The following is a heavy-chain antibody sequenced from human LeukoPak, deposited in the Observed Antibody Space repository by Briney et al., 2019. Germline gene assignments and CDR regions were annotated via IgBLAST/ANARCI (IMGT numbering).Heavy chain of an antibody. CDR2: ISYSGST. CDR1: GGSISSYY. Sequence: SETPSLTCTVSGGSISSYYWSWIRQPPGKGLEWIGYISYSGSTTYNPSLKSRVTISVDTSNNQFSLKLSSVTAADTAVYFCARAGPYSSGYPYYYYGMDVWGQGTTVTVSS. V-gene: IGHV4-59*01. CDR3: ARAGPYSSGYPYYYYGMDV. J-gene: IGHJ6*02. D-gene: IGHD6-19*01.